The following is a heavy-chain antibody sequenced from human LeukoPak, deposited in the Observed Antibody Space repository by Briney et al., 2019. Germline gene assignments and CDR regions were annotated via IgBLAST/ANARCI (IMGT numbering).Heavy chain of an antibody. CDR3: AKHGGTTGTTRYFQN. J-gene: IGHJ1*01. CDR1: GFTFSSYA. Sequence: GGSLRLSCAASGFTFSSYAMSWVRQAPGKGLEWVSAIGGSGVNTQNADSVEGRITIPRDNPKNTLYLQMNSLRVEDSAMYYCAKHGGTTGTTRYFQNWGQGTLVTVSS. CDR2: IGGSGVNT. D-gene: IGHD1-1*01. V-gene: IGHV3-23*01.